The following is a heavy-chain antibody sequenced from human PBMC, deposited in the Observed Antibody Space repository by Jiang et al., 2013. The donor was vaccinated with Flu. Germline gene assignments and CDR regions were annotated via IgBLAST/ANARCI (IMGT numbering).Heavy chain of an antibody. CDR1: GFTFSYYA. V-gene: IGHV3-30*02. CDR3: ATLRGSSYDTYLADY. D-gene: IGHD3-9*01. J-gene: IGHJ4*02. CDR2: IRFDGNDK. Sequence: QLLEVWGEAWSEPGGSLRLSCAASGFTFSYYAMYWVRQAPGQGLEWVASIRFDGNDKYYAESVKGRFTISRDNSRNILYLQMTSLRAEDTAVYYCATLRGSSYDTYLADYWGQGTLVTVSS.